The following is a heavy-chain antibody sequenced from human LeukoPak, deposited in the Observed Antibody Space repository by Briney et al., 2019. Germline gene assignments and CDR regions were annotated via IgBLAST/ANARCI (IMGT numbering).Heavy chain of an antibody. J-gene: IGHJ6*03. CDR2: ISYDGSNK. CDR1: GFTFSSYA. V-gene: IGHV3-30*04. CDR3: ARDQVWVAGNWGVGVYYYYYMDV. D-gene: IGHD7-27*01. Sequence: QTGGSLRLSCAASGFTFSSYAMHWVRQAPGKGLEWVAVISYDGSNKYYADSVKGRFTISRDNAKNSLYLQMNSLRAEDTAVYYCARDQVWVAGNWGVGVYYYYYMDVWGKGTTVTVSS.